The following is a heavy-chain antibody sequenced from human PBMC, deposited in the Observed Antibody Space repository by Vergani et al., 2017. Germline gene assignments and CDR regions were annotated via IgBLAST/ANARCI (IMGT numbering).Heavy chain of an antibody. CDR2: INNNVGST. CDR1: GFTFNSYA. V-gene: IGHV3-23*01. Sequence: QLLESGGGLIQPGGSLRLSCAASGFTFNSYAMTLVRQAPGKGLAWFSGINNNVGSTYYADSVKGRFTISRDNSKNTLYLQRTDLRAEDTPTYYCAKVCGSTSCPDGGGAFDVWVHGTMVTVSS. D-gene: IGHD2-2*01. CDR3: AKVCGSTSCPDGGGAFDV. J-gene: IGHJ3*01.